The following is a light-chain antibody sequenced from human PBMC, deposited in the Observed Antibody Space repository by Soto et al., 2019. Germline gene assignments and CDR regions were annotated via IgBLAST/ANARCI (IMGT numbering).Light chain of an antibody. J-gene: IGKJ5*01. CDR2: AAS. Sequence: QMTQSPSSVSASVGGRRMITCRSIQSINSWWLAWYQQKPGRAPKLLISAASTLQSGVPSRFSGSGSGTEFTLTISSLQSEDSAVYSCQQYNNWPPITFGQGTRLDIK. CDR3: QQYNNWPPIT. V-gene: IGKV1-12*01. CDR1: QSINSW.